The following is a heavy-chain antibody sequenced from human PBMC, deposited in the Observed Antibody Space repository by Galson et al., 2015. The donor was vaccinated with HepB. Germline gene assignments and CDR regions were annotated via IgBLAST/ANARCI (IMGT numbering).Heavy chain of an antibody. V-gene: IGHV3-30*04. CDR2: TSYDEKTK. CDR3: AKGAGYSSILDY. D-gene: IGHD6-13*01. Sequence: SLRLSCAASGFTFRIEAMNWVRQAPDKGLEFVAATSYDEKTKYYADSVRGRFTISRDNSKNTLYLQMSSLRLEDTALYYCAKGAGYSSILDYWGQGTLVTVSS. J-gene: IGHJ4*02. CDR1: GFTFRIEA.